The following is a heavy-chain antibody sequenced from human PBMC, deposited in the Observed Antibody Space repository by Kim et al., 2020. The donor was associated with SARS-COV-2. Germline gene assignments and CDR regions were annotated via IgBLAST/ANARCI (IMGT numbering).Heavy chain of an antibody. D-gene: IGHD2-15*01. CDR2: ITNSGSSM. CDR3: TKRTPSGTRALDF. V-gene: IGHV3-48*02. CDR1: GFTFSSYS. J-gene: IGHJ4*02. Sequence: GGSLRLSCVASGFTFSSYSMDWVRQAPGKGLEWVSYITNSGSSMFYADSVKGRFTISRDNAKNSRFLQMNSLRDEDTAVYYCTKRTPSGTRALDFWGQGTLVTVSS.